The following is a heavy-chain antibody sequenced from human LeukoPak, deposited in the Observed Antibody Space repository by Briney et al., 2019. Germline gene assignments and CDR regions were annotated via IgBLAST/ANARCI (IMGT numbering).Heavy chain of an antibody. V-gene: IGHV4-4*02. D-gene: IGHD4-11*01. Sequence: SETLSLTCAVSGGSIGNSNWWSWVRQPPGKGLEWIGEIYHSWSTNYNPSLKSRVTISVDKSKNQFSLKLSSVTAADTAMYYCASSNNYVWFDPWGQGTLVTVSS. CDR3: ASSNNYVWFDP. J-gene: IGHJ5*02. CDR1: GGSIGNSNW. CDR2: IYHSWST.